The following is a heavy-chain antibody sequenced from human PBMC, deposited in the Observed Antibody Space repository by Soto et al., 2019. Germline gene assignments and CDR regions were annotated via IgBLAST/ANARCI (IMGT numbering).Heavy chain of an antibody. J-gene: IGHJ4*02. CDR3: ARAVRGSYYDY. Sequence: PSETLSLTCTVSGCSISSGDYYWSWIRQPPGKGLEWTGYIYYSGSTYYNPSLKSRVTISVDTSKNQFSLKLSSVTAADTAVYYCARAVRGSYYDYWGQGTLVTVSS. V-gene: IGHV4-30-4*01. CDR1: GCSISSGDYY. D-gene: IGHD1-26*01. CDR2: IYYSGST.